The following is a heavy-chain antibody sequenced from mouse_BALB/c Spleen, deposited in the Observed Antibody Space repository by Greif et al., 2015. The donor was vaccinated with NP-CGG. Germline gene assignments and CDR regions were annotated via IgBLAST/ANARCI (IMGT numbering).Heavy chain of an antibody. Sequence: QVQLQQSGAELAKPGASVKMSCKASGYTFTSYWMHWVKQRPGQGLEWIGYINPSTGYTEYNQKFKDKATLTADKSSSTAYMQLSSLTSEDSAVYYCAGSTMITPAAMDYWGQGTSVTVSS. V-gene: IGHV1-7*01. D-gene: IGHD2-4*01. CDR2: INPSTGYT. CDR1: GYTFTSYW. J-gene: IGHJ4*01. CDR3: AGSTMITPAAMDY.